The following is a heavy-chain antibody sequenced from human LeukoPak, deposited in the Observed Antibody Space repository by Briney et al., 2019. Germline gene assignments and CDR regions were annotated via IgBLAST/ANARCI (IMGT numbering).Heavy chain of an antibody. V-gene: IGHV4-4*07. J-gene: IGHJ6*02. D-gene: IGHD2-2*01. Sequence: SETLSLTCTVSGGSISSYYWSWIRQPAGKGLEWIGRIYTSGSTNYNPSLKSRVTMSVDTSKNQFSLKLSSVTAADTAVYYCARGPEGYCSSTGCYEYYYYGMDVWGQGTTVTVSS. CDR1: GGSISSYY. CDR3: ARGPEGYCSSTGCYEYYYYGMDV. CDR2: IYTSGST.